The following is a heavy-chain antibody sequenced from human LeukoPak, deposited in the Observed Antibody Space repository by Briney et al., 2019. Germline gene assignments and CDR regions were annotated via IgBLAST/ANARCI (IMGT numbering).Heavy chain of an antibody. CDR2: ISSSSGYI. V-gene: IGHV3-21*01. J-gene: IGHJ4*02. CDR1: GFIFSTYN. D-gene: IGHD6-19*01. Sequence: PGGSLRLSCAASGFIFSTYNMNWVRQAPGKGLEWVSSISSSSGYIYYADSVKGRFTISRDNAKNSLYLQMNSLRAEDTAVYYCAREGQWLATQYFDYWGQGTLVTVSS. CDR3: AREGQWLATQYFDY.